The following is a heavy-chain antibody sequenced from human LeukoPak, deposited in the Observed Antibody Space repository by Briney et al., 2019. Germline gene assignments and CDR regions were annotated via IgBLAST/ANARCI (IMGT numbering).Heavy chain of an antibody. D-gene: IGHD6-19*01. CDR3: ANDLYSSGWYDLPGY. J-gene: IGHJ4*02. V-gene: IGHV3-23*01. Sequence: GGSLRLSCRASGFNFNIYSMNWVRQAPGKGLEWVSAISGSGGSTYYADSVKGRFTISRDNSKNTLYLQMNSLRAEDTAVYYCANDLYSSGWYDLPGYWGQGTLVTVSS. CDR2: ISGSGGST. CDR1: GFNFNIYS.